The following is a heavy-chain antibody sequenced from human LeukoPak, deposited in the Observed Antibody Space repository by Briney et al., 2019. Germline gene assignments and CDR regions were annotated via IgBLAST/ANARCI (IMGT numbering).Heavy chain of an antibody. CDR3: AKDLIAVAGNYFDY. V-gene: IGHV3-23*01. D-gene: IGHD6-19*01. J-gene: IGHJ4*02. Sequence: GGSLRLSCAASGFTFSSYAMSWVRPAPGKGLEWVSAISGRGGSTYYADSVKGRFTISRDNSKNTLYLQMNSLKAEDTAVYYCAKDLIAVAGNYFDYWGQGTLVTVSS. CDR1: GFTFSSYA. CDR2: ISGRGGST.